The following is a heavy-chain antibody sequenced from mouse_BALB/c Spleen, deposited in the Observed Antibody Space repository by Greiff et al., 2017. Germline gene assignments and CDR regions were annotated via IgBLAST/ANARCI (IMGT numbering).Heavy chain of an antibody. V-gene: IGHV5-4*02. CDR3: ARDYYGSSFFAY. D-gene: IGHD1-1*01. CDR2: ISDGGSYT. CDR1: GFTFSDYY. Sequence: EVHLVESGGGLVKPGGSLKLSCAASGFTFSDYYMYWVRQTPEKRLEWVATISDGGSYTYYPDSVKGRFTISRDNAKNNLYLQMSSLKSEDTAMYYCARDYYGSSFFAYWGQGTLVTVSA. J-gene: IGHJ3*01.